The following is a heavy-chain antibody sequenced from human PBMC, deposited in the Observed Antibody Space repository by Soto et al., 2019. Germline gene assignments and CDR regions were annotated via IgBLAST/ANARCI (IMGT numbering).Heavy chain of an antibody. D-gene: IGHD3-3*01. Sequence: PGESLKISCKGSGYSFTSYWIGWVRQMPGKGLEWMGIIYPGDSDTRYSPSFQGQVTISAGKSISTAYLQWSSLKASDTAMYYWARSLDFWSGSVTPYSPYGMDVWGQGTTVTVSS. CDR3: ARSLDFWSGSVTPYSPYGMDV. CDR2: IYPGDSDT. J-gene: IGHJ6*02. V-gene: IGHV5-51*01. CDR1: GYSFTSYW.